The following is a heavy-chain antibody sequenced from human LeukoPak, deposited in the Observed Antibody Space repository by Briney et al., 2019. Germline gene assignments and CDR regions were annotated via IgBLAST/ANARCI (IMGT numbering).Heavy chain of an antibody. D-gene: IGHD3-22*01. CDR1: GGSISSYY. CDR3: ARGTFDSSGKNAFDI. V-gene: IGHV4-4*07. J-gene: IGHJ3*02. CDR2: IYTSGST. Sequence: SETLPLTCTVSGGSISSYYWNWIRQPAGKGLEWIGRIYTSGSTIYYPSLKSRVTMSVDTSKNQFSLKLNSVTAADTAVYYCARGTFDSSGKNAFDIWGQGTMVTVSS.